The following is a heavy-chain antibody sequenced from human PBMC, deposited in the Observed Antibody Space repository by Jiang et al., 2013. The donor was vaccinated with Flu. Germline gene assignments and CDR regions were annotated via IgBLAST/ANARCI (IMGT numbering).Heavy chain of an antibody. CDR2: INTNTGNP. CDR1: GYTFTSYA. Sequence: GYTFTSYAMNWVRQAPGQGLEWMGWINTNTGNPTYAQGFTGRFVFSLDTSVSTAYLQISSLKAEDTAIYYCAKGASYFDYWGQGTLVTVSS. CDR3: AKGASYFDY. D-gene: IGHD3-16*01. V-gene: IGHV7-4-1*02. J-gene: IGHJ4*02.